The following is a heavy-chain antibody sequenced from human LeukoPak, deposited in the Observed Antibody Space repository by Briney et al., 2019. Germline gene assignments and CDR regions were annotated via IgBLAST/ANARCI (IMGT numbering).Heavy chain of an antibody. V-gene: IGHV3-74*01. Sequence: PGGSLRLSCAASGLAFSTYWMQWVRQAPGKGLVWVSRISSDGSSTSYADSVKGRFTISRDNAARTVYMQMNSLRAEDTAVYYCARLPGVDISGRHFDYWGQGILVSVSS. D-gene: IGHD3-22*01. CDR3: ARLPGVDISGRHFDY. CDR1: GLAFSTYW. CDR2: ISSDGSST. J-gene: IGHJ4*02.